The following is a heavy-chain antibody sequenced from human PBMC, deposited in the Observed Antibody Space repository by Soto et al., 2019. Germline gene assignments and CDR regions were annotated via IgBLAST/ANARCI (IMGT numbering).Heavy chain of an antibody. CDR1: GFTFSSYA. V-gene: IGHV3-23*01. D-gene: IGHD3-16*01. CDR2: ISGSGDST. CDR3: ARRTYVGLYFDY. J-gene: IGHJ4*02. Sequence: EVQLLESGGGLVQPGGSLRLSCAASGFTFSSYAMSWVRQAPGKGLEWVSVISGSGDSTYYADSVKDRFTISRDNSKNTLYLQMNGLRAEDTAVYYCARRTYVGLYFDYWGQGTLVTVSS.